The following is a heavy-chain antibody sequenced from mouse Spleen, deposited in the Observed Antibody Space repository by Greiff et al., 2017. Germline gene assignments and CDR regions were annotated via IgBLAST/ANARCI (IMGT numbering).Heavy chain of an antibody. CDR1: GYTFTTYW. CDR2: IDPSDSYT. J-gene: IGHJ3*01. CDR3: AAMTFAY. Sequence: QVQLQQSGAELVKPGASVKLSCKASGYTFTTYWMQWLKQRPGQGLEWIGEIDPSDSYTNYNQKFKGKATLTVDTSSSTAYMQLSSLTSEDSAVYYCAAMTFAYWGQGTLVTVSA. V-gene: IGHV1-50*01. D-gene: IGHD2-3*01.